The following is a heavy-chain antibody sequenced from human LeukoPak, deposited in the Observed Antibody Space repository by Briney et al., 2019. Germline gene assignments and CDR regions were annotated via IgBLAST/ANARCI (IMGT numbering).Heavy chain of an antibody. CDR1: GFTFSSYW. CDR2: INSDGSST. V-gene: IGHV3-74*01. Sequence: GGSLRLSCAASGFTFSSYWMHWVRQAPGKGLMWVSHINSDGSSTNYADSVKGRSTISRDNAKNTLFLQMNSLRAEDTAVYYCATSRTFDYWGQGTLVTVSS. J-gene: IGHJ4*02. CDR3: ATSRTFDY.